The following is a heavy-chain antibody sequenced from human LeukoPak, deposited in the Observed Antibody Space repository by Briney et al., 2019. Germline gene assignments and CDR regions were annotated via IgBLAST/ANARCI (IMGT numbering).Heavy chain of an antibody. V-gene: IGHV1-2*02. CDR3: ATLRENNYGYY. CDR1: GYIFTGYY. Sequence: ASVKVSCKASGYIFTGYYIHWVRQAPGQGLEWMGWINPNSGGTNYAQKFQGRVTMTSDTSISTAYMELRSLTSDDTAVYYCATLRENNYGYYWGQGTLVTVSS. D-gene: IGHD5-18*01. J-gene: IGHJ4*02. CDR2: INPNSGGT.